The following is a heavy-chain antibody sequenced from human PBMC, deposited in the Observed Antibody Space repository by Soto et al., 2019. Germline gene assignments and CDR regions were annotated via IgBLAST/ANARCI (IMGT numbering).Heavy chain of an antibody. CDR2: MNPNSGNT. CDR3: ARASIAAHNDAFDI. J-gene: IGHJ3*02. CDR1: GYTFTSYD. V-gene: IGHV1-8*01. Sequence: ASVKVSCKASGYTFTSYDINWVRQATGQGLEWMGWMNPNSGNTGYAQKFQGRVTMTRNTSISTAYMELSSLRSEDTAVYYCARASIAAHNDAFDIWGQGTMVTVS. D-gene: IGHD6-6*01.